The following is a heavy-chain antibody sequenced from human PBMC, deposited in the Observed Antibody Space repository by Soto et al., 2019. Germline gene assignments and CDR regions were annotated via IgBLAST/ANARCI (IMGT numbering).Heavy chain of an antibody. V-gene: IGHV1-69*13. D-gene: IGHD1-26*01. J-gene: IGHJ5*02. Sequence: SVKVSCKASGGTFSNYAITWVRQAPGQGLEWLGRIIPIFGSANYAQKFQGRVTITADESTTTAYMELSSLRSDDTAVYYCAKDGGKDRYFGNWFDPWGQGTLVTVSS. CDR1: GGTFSNYA. CDR2: IIPIFGSA. CDR3: AKDGGKDRYFGNWFDP.